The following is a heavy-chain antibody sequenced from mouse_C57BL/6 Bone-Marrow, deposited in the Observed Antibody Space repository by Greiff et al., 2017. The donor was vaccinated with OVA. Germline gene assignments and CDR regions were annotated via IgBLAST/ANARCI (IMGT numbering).Heavy chain of an antibody. V-gene: IGHV1-59*01. CDR2: IDPSDSYT. Sequence: QVQLQQPGAELVRPGTSVKLSCKASGYTFTSYWMHWVKQRPGQGLEWIGVIDPSDSYTNYNQKFKGKATLTVDTSSSTAYMQLSSLTSEDSAVEYCAREDYGSSSDYWGQGTTLTVSS. J-gene: IGHJ2*01. D-gene: IGHD1-1*01. CDR3: AREDYGSSSDY. CDR1: GYTFTSYW.